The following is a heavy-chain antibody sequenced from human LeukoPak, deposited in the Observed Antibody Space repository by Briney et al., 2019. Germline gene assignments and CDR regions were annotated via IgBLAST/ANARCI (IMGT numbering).Heavy chain of an antibody. CDR3: ARDRIAVPDY. D-gene: IGHD6-19*01. J-gene: IGHJ4*02. CDR1: GFTLSSYG. CDR2: ISYDGGNK. V-gene: IGHV3-30*03. Sequence: GRSLRLSCAASGFTLSSYGMHWVRQAPGKGLEWVAVISYDGGNKYYADSVKGRFTISRDNSKNTLYPQMNSLRAEDTAVYYCARDRIAVPDYWGQGTLVTVSS.